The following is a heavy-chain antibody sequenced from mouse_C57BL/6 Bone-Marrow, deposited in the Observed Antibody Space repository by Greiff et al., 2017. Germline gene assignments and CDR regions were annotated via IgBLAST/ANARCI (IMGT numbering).Heavy chain of an antibody. J-gene: IGHJ1*03. V-gene: IGHV1-78*01. Sequence: VQLQESDAELVKPGASVKISCKVSGYTFTDHTIHWMKQRPEQGLEWIGYIYPRDGSTKYNEKFKGKATLTADKSSSTAYMLLNSLTSEDSAVYFCARLAHYDGYSHWYFDVWGTGTTVTVSS. CDR1: GYTFTDHT. CDR3: ARLAHYDGYSHWYFDV. D-gene: IGHD2-3*01. CDR2: IYPRDGST.